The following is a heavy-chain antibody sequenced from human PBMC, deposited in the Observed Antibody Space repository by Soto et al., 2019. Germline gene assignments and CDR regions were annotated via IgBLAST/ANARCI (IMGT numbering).Heavy chain of an antibody. J-gene: IGHJ6*02. V-gene: IGHV6-1*01. CDR1: GDSVSSNSAA. D-gene: IGHD1-26*01. CDR3: ARLVGATYYYYYGMDV. Sequence: QTLSLTCAISGDSVSSNSAAWNWIRQSPSRGLEWLGGTYYRSKWYNDYAVSVKSRITINPDTSKNQLSLQLNSVTPEDTAVYYCARLVGATYYYYYGMDVWGQGTTVTVS. CDR2: TYYRSKWYN.